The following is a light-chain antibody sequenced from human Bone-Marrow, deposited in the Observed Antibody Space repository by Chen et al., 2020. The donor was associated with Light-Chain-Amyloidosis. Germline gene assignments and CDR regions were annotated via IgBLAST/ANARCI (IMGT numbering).Light chain of an antibody. V-gene: IGKV1-13*02. CDR2: DAS. CDR3: QQFNSYPRT. CDR1: QGISSA. J-gene: IGKJ1*01. Sequence: AIQLTQSPSSLSASVGDRVTITCRASQGISSALAWYQQKPGKAPKLLIYDASSLESGVPSRFSGSRSGTDFTLTISRLQPEDFATYYCQQFNSYPRTFGQGTKVEIK.